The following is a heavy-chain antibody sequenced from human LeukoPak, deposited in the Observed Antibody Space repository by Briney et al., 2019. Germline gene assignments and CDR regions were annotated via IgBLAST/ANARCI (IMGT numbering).Heavy chain of an antibody. D-gene: IGHD6-13*01. J-gene: IGHJ6*02. CDR2: ISSSSSYI. CDR1: GFTFSSYS. CDR3: ARDRVSAAAQKGGYYYGMDV. Sequence: GGSLRLSCAASGFTFSSYSMNWVRQAPGKGLEWVSSISSSSSYIYYADSVKGRFTISRDNAKNSLYLQMNSLRAEDTAVYYCARDRVSAAAQKGGYYYGMDVWGQGTTVTVSS. V-gene: IGHV3-21*01.